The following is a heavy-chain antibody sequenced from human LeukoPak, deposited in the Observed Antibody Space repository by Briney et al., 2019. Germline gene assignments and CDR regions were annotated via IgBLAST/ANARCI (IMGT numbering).Heavy chain of an antibody. CDR1: GGSISSSNW. V-gene: IGHV4-4*02. CDR2: IYHSGST. Sequence: PSETLSLTCAVSGGSISSSNWWSWVRQPPGKGLEWIGEIYHSGSTNYNPSLKSRVTISVDKSKNQFSLKLSSVTAADTAVYYCARDFKEQWLVLDYWGQGTLVTVSS. D-gene: IGHD6-19*01. CDR3: ARDFKEQWLVLDY. J-gene: IGHJ4*02.